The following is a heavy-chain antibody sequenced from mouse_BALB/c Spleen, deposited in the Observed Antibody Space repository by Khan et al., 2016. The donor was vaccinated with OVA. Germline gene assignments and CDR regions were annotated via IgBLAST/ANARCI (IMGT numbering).Heavy chain of an antibody. CDR2: ISPFAYST. CDR1: GFTFTDYG. V-gene: IGHV5-15*02. J-gene: IGHJ3*01. D-gene: IGHD1-1*01. Sequence: EVELVESGGGLVQPGASLKLSCTASGFTFTDYGMAWVRQAPGKGPEWVAFISPFAYSTYYAHTVTGRFTIPRDNSKNTLYLQMNSLTSEDTAMYYCERGLRVFAYWGQGTLVTVSA. CDR3: ERGLRVFAY.